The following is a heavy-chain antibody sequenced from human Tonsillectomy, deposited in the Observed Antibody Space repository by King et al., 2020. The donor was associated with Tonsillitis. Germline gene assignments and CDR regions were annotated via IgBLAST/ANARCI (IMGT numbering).Heavy chain of an antibody. D-gene: IGHD3-10*01. J-gene: IGHJ5*02. CDR1: GFIFSSYA. Sequence: VQLVESGGGLVQPGGSLRLSCAASGFIFSSYAMSWVSQAPGKGLEWVSAISGRGGHTYYADSVKGRFTIARDNPKNTLYLQTNSLRAEDTAVYYCAKSLAGISGWFDPWGQGTLVTVSS. V-gene: IGHV3-23*04. CDR3: AKSLAGISGWFDP. CDR2: ISGRGGHT.